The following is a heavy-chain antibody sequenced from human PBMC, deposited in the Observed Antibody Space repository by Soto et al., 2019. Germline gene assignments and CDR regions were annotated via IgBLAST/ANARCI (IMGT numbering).Heavy chain of an antibody. CDR1: VFTLSSYA. J-gene: IGHJ4*02. V-gene: IGHV3-23*01. Sequence: TGWSLRLACAASVFTLSSYAMSWVRQAPGKGLEWVSIITSDGRTYYADSVKGRFTISRDNSKNTVYLQMNSLRAEDTAVYYCAKDYSTVTTDPLSVVLFDYWGQGALVTVSS. CDR3: AKDYSTVTTDPLSVVLFDY. D-gene: IGHD4-17*01. CDR2: ITSDGRT.